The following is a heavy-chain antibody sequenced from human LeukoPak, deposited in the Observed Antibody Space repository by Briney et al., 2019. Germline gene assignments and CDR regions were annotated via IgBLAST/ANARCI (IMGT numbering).Heavy chain of an antibody. CDR1: GFTVSSNY. D-gene: IGHD5-18*01. CDR2: IYRDDRT. Sequence: GGSLRLSCAASGFTVSSNYMSWVRQAPGKGLEWVSIIYRDDRTFYADSVKDRFTISRDNSKKTLLLQMNSLRAEDTAVYYCARDLGSYVDSWGHGTLVTVSS. V-gene: IGHV3-66*01. J-gene: IGHJ5*01. CDR3: ARDLGSYVDS.